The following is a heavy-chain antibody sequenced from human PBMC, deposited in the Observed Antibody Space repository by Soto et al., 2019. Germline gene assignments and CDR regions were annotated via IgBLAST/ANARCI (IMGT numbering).Heavy chain of an antibody. CDR1: GFTFSSYA. Sequence: GGSLRLSCSASGFTFSSYAMHWVRQAPGKGLEYVSAISSNGGSTYYADSVKGRFTISRDNSKNTLYLQMSSLRAEDTAVYYCVKDFEYGILWLPQEFGHGRYEDAFDIWGQGTMVTVSS. CDR2: ISSNGGST. V-gene: IGHV3-64D*08. J-gene: IGHJ3*02. CDR3: VKDFEYGILWLPQEFGHGRYEDAFDI. D-gene: IGHD5-12*01.